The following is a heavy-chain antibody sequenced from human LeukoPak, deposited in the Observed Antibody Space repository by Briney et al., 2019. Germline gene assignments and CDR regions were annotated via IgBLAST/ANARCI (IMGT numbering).Heavy chain of an antibody. CDR1: GFTFSSYW. V-gene: IGHV3-74*01. Sequence: GGSLRLSCAASGFTFSSYWMHWVRQAPGKGLVWVSRINSDGSTTTYADSVKGRFTISRDNAKNTLYLQMNSLRAEDTAVYYCARAPPSSGYAYHFDIWGQGTMVTVSS. J-gene: IGHJ3*02. D-gene: IGHD5-18*01. CDR3: ARAPPSSGYAYHFDI. CDR2: INSDGSTT.